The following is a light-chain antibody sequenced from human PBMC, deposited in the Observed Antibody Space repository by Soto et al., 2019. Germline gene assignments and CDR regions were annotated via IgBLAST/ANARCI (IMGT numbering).Light chain of an antibody. CDR1: SSDVGGYNY. V-gene: IGLV2-14*01. J-gene: IGLJ2*01. CDR2: EVS. CDR3: SPYATNRDVV. Sequence: QSVLTQPASVSGSPGQSIAISCTGTSSDVGGYNYVSWYQQHPGKAPKLMIYEVSNRPSGVSDRFSGSKSGNTASLTISGLHAEDGADYYCSPYATNRDVVFCGGTNLTVL.